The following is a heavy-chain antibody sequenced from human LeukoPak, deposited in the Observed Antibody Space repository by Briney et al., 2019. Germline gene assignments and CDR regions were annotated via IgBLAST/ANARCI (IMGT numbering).Heavy chain of an antibody. D-gene: IGHD6-19*01. CDR3: ARGEQWLAFYYYYGMDV. J-gene: IGHJ6*02. V-gene: IGHV3-30*04. Sequence: GGSLRLSCAASGFTFSGYAMHWVRQAPGKGLEWVAVISYDGSNKYYADSVKGRFTISRDNSKNTLYLQMNSLRAEDTAVYYCARGEQWLAFYYYYGMDVWGQGTTVTVSS. CDR2: ISYDGSNK. CDR1: GFTFSGYA.